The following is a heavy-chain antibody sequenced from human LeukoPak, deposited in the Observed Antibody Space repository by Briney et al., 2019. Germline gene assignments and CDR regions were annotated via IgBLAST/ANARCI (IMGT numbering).Heavy chain of an antibody. CDR2: INDDESVT. V-gene: IGHV3-74*01. CDR3: ARDLGSGGSCYRN. J-gene: IGHJ4*02. D-gene: IGHD2-15*01. CDR1: GFTFSTYW. Sequence: GGSLRLSCAASGFTFSTYWMHWVRQAPGKGLVWVSRINDDESVTNYADSVKGRFTISRDNAKNTLYLQMNSLRAEDTAVYFCARDLGSGGSCYRNWGQGTLVTVSS.